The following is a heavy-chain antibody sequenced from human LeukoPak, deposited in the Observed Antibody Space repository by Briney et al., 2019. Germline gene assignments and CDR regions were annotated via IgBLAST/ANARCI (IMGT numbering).Heavy chain of an antibody. Sequence: SVKVSCKASGGTFSSYAISWVRQAPGQGLEWMGRIIPILGIANYAQKFQGRVTITADKSTSTAYMELSSLRSEDTAVYYCARHGWHAWYFDLWGRGTLVTVSS. V-gene: IGHV1-69*04. J-gene: IGHJ2*01. CDR3: ARHGWHAWYFDL. CDR2: IIPILGIA. D-gene: IGHD6-19*01. CDR1: GGTFSSYA.